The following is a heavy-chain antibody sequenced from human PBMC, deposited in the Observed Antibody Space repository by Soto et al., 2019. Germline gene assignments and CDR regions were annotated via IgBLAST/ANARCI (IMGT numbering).Heavy chain of an antibody. V-gene: IGHV3-33*01. CDR2: IWYDGSNK. CDR3: ARDSDPWRPGAHYGMDV. J-gene: IGHJ6*02. CDR1: GFTFSSYG. Sequence: GGSLRLSCAASGFTFSSYGMHWVHQAPGKGLEWVAVIWYDGSNKYYADSVKGRFTISRDNSKNTLYLQMNSLRAEDTAVYYCARDSDPWRPGAHYGMDVWGQGTTVTVSS. D-gene: IGHD3-3*01.